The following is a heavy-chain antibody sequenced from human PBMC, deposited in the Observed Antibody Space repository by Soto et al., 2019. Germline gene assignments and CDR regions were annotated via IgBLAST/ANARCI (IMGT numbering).Heavy chain of an antibody. J-gene: IGHJ4*02. D-gene: IGHD2-21*02. CDR2: INAGNGNT. V-gene: IGHV1-3*05. Sequence: QVQLVQSGAEEKKPGASVKVSCKASGYTFTSYAMHWVRQAPGQRPEWMGWINAGNGNTKYSQKFQGRVTITRDTSASTAYMALSSLRSEDTAVYYCARSIVVVTALDYWGQGTLVTVSS. CDR1: GYTFTSYA. CDR3: ARSIVVVTALDY.